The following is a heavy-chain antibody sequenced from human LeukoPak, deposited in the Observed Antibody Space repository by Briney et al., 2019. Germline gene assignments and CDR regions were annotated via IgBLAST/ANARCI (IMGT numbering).Heavy chain of an antibody. CDR2: IKQDGSEK. CDR3: ARDAYDFWSGYYNDY. Sequence: GGSLRLSCAASGFTFSSYWMSWVRQAPGKGLEWVANIKQDGSEKYYVDSVKGRFTISRDNAKNSLYLQMNSLRAEDTAVYYCARDAYDFWSGYYNDYWGQGTLVTVSS. J-gene: IGHJ4*02. V-gene: IGHV3-7*01. D-gene: IGHD3-3*01. CDR1: GFTFSSYW.